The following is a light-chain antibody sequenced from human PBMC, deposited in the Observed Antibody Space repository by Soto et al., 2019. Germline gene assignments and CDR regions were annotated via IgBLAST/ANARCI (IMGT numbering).Light chain of an antibody. Sequence: EIVMTQSPATLSVSPGETATLYCRASQSVSSNLAWYQQKRGQAPRLLIYGASTRATGIPARFIGSGSGTDFTLTINSLQLEDFAVYYCQQYNKWVTFGPGTKVDLK. CDR2: GAS. V-gene: IGKV3-15*01. J-gene: IGKJ3*01. CDR1: QSVSSN. CDR3: QQYNKWVT.